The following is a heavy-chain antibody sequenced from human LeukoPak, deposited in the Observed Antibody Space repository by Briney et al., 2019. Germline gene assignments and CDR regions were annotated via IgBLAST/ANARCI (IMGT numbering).Heavy chain of an antibody. CDR1: GFPYNNYA. D-gene: IGHD2-15*01. CDR2: ISNSGGST. V-gene: IGHV3-23*01. CDR3: AKDQYCSGDSCPHQRGCHY. J-gene: IGHJ4*02. Sequence: GGSLRLSCAASGFPYNNYAMTWVRQAPGRGLAWVSTISNSGGSTYYADPVQGRFSIARDNSKNTLYLQMNSRRAEDTAVYYWAKDQYCSGDSCPHQRGCHYWGQGTLVTVSS.